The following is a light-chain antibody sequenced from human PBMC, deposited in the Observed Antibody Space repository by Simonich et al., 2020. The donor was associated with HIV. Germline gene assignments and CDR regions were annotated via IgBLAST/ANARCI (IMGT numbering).Light chain of an antibody. V-gene: IGLV3-10*01. Sequence: SYELTQPPLVSVSPGQTARITCSGDALPKKYAYWYQQQSGQAPGLVIYEDSKRPSGIPERFSGSSSGTMATLTISGAQVEDEADYYCYSTDSSGNHRVFGGGTQLTVL. J-gene: IGLJ2*01. CDR2: EDS. CDR1: ALPKKY. CDR3: YSTDSSGNHRV.